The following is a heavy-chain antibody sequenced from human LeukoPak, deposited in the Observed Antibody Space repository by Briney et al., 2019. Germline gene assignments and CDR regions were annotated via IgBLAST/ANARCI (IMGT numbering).Heavy chain of an antibody. J-gene: IGHJ4*02. CDR2: ISGSGGST. CDR3: ARGVEPLAANTLAY. Sequence: PGGSLRLSCAASGFTFSSYAMSWVRQAPGKGLEWVSAISGSGGSTYYADSVQGRFTISRDNSKNTLYLEMNSLSPDDTAVHYCARGVEPLAANTLAYWGQGTLVTVSS. V-gene: IGHV3-23*01. D-gene: IGHD1-14*01. CDR1: GFTFSSYA.